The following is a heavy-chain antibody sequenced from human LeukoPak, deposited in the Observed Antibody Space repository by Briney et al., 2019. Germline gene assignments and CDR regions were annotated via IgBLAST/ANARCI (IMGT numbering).Heavy chain of an antibody. CDR3: ASGSPGRIAAAGTFDY. V-gene: IGHV1-2*02. CDR1: GYRFTGYY. CDR2: MNPKSGAT. Sequence: GASVKVSCKTSGYRFTGYYLHWVRQAPGQGLEWMGWMNPKSGATDYARKFQGRVTMTRDTSISTAYMELTRLRSDDTAVYYCASGSPGRIAAAGTFDYWGQGTLVTVSS. D-gene: IGHD6-13*01. J-gene: IGHJ4*02.